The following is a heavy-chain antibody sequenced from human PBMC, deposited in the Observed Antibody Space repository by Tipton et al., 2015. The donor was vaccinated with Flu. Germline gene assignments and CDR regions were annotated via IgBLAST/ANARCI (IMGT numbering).Heavy chain of an antibody. CDR2: IYTSGST. CDR3: ARAHGSGSYYKIPWFDP. D-gene: IGHD3-10*01. J-gene: IGHJ5*02. CDR1: GGSISSGNYY. V-gene: IGHV4-61*02. Sequence: LRLSCTVSGGSISSGNYYWSWIRQPAGKGLEWIGRIYTSGSTNYNPSLKSRVTISVDTSKNQFSLKLSSVTAADTAVYYCARAHGSGSYYKIPWFDPWGQGTLVTASS.